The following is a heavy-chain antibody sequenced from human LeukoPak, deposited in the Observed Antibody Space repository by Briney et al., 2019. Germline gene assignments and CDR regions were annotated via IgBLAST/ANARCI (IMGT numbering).Heavy chain of an antibody. CDR3: ARIAAPSY. V-gene: IGHV4-34*01. Sequence: SETLSLTCAVYGGSFSGYYWSWIRQPPGKGLEWIGEINHSGSTNYNPSLKSRVTISVDTSKNQFSLKLSSVTAADTAVYYRARIAAPSYWGQGTLVTVSS. CDR2: INHSGST. D-gene: IGHD6-6*01. CDR1: GGSFSGYY. J-gene: IGHJ4*02.